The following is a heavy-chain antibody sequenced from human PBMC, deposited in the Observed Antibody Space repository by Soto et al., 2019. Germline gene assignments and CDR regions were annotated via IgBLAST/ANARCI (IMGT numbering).Heavy chain of an antibody. D-gene: IGHD2-2*01. Sequence: EVQLLETGGGLVQPGGSLRLSCAASGFIFSSLAMSCGRQAPGKGLEWVSAIPGSAGSTYYADYVNGRFTIYRDNSKNTLYQQMNSLRAEDTAVYYCANKLPEAGSHFAFDIWGHGTMVTVSS. V-gene: IGHV3-23*01. CDR1: GFIFSSLA. J-gene: IGHJ3*02. CDR2: IPGSAGST. CDR3: ANKLPEAGSHFAFDI.